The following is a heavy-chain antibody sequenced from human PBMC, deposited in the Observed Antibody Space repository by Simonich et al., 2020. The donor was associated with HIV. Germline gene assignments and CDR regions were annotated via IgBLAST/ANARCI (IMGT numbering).Heavy chain of an antibody. CDR3: ARLTAGGLGEYFQH. J-gene: IGHJ1*01. CDR2: INHSGST. CDR1: GGSFSSYY. Sequence: QVQLQQWGAGLLKPSETLSLTCAVYGGSFSSYYWSWIRQPPGKGLGWIGEINHSGSTNYNPSLKSRVTISVDTSKNQFSLKLSSVTAADTAVYYCARLTAGGLGEYFQHWGQGTLVTVSS. V-gene: IGHV4-34*01. D-gene: IGHD6-13*01.